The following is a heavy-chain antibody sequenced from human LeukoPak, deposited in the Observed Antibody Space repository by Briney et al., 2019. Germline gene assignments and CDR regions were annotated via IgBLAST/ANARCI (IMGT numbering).Heavy chain of an antibody. D-gene: IGHD3-16*01. CDR1: GFTFSSYG. CDR2: ISYDGSNK. V-gene: IGHV3-30*18. J-gene: IGHJ5*02. Sequence: PGGSPRLSCAASGFTFSSYGMHWVRQAPGKGLEWVAVISYDGSNKYYADSVKGRFTISRDNSKNTLYLQMNSLRAEDTAVYYCAKVDYQNGFDPWGQGTLVTVSS. CDR3: AKVDYQNGFDP.